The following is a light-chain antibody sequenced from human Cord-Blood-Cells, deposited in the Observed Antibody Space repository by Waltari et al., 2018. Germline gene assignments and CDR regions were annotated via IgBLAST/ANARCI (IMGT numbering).Light chain of an antibody. V-gene: IGKV3-11*01. Sequence: EIVLTQSPATLSLSPGERATLSCRASQGVSSSLAWYQQKPGQAPRLLIYDASDRATGIPARFSGSGSGTDFTLTISSLEPEDFAVYYCQQRSNWSEVTFGGGTKVEIK. CDR3: QQRSNWSEVT. J-gene: IGKJ4*01. CDR1: QGVSSS. CDR2: DAS.